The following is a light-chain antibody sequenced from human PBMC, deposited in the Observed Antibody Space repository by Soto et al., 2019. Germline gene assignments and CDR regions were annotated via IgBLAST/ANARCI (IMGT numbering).Light chain of an antibody. Sequence: DIQMTQSPSTLSASVGASVRINCRARQSISAWLAWYQQQPGKAPRLLIYKASTLEIGVSSRFSGSGSGTEFTLTISSLQPDDVAIYYCQQYNDYSWTFGQGTKVDI. CDR3: QQYNDYSWT. V-gene: IGKV1-5*03. J-gene: IGKJ1*01. CDR1: QSISAW. CDR2: KAS.